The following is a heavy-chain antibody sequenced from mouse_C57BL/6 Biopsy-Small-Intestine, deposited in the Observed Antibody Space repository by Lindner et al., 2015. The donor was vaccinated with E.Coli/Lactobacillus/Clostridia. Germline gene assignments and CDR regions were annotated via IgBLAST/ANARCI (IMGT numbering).Heavy chain of an antibody. CDR2: IFPESRSS. CDR3: APFITTVDYNFDH. CDR1: GYTFTNHW. D-gene: IGHD1-1*01. V-gene: IGHV1-56*01. Sequence: VQLQESGPELVGPGASVKISCKVPGYTFTNHWMQWIRQRPGQGLEWIGEIFPESRSSYYNEKLKGKATLTVDTSSSTAYMQLSSLTYEDSAVYFCAPFITTVDYNFDHWGQGTTLTVSS. J-gene: IGHJ2*01.